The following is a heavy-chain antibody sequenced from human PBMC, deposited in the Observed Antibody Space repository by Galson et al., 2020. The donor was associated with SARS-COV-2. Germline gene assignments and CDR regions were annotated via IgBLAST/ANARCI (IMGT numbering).Heavy chain of an antibody. J-gene: IGHJ4*02. CDR3: ARESVSGWPLAFWY. D-gene: IGHD6-19*01. V-gene: IGHV4-4*07. Sequence: SETLSLTCTVSGGSISSYYWSWIRQPAGKGLEWIGRIYTSGSTNYNPSLKSRVTMSVDTSKNQFSLKLSSVTAADTAVYYCARESVSGWPLAFWYWGQGTLVTVSS. CDR1: GGSISSYY. CDR2: IYTSGST.